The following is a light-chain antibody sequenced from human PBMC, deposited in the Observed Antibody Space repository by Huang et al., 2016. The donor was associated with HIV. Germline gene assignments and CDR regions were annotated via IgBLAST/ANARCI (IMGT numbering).Light chain of an antibody. Sequence: VMVQSPTSLSVTPGEAAFITCRSSQSLLHSNGHNYLDWYWQKPGQSHQLLIYLGSIRASGVPDRFSGSGSGTDFTLRINKVESGDVGVYYCMQGLQSWTFGQGTKVEI. J-gene: IGKJ1*01. V-gene: IGKV2-28*01. CDR2: LGS. CDR1: QSLLHSNGHNY. CDR3: MQGLQSWT.